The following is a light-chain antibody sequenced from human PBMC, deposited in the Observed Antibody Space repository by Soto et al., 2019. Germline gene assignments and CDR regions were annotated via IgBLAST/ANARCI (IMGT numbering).Light chain of an antibody. CDR2: GNN. CDR3: QSYDSSLSGGV. J-gene: IGLJ3*02. CDR1: SSNIGAGYD. Sequence: QSVLTQPPSVSGAPGQRVTIPCTGSSSNIGAGYDVHWYQQLPGTAPKLLIYGNNNRPSGVPDRFSGSKSGTSASLAITGLQAEDEADYYCQSYDSSLSGGVFGGGTKLTVL. V-gene: IGLV1-40*01.